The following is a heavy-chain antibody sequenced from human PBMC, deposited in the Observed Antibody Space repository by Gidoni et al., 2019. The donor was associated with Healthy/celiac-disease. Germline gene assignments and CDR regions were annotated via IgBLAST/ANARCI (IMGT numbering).Heavy chain of an antibody. CDR2: FDPEAGET. CDR1: GYTLPELS. J-gene: IGHJ3*02. CDR3: ATARPFSFRAFDI. V-gene: IGHV1-24*01. D-gene: IGHD3-3*02. Sequence: QVQLVQSGAEVRQPGASVKVSCKVDGYTLPELSMHSVRQAPGKGPEWMGGFDPEAGETSYAQNFQGRVTMTEDTSTDPAYMELSSLRSEDTAVYYCATARPFSFRAFDIWGQGPMVTVSS.